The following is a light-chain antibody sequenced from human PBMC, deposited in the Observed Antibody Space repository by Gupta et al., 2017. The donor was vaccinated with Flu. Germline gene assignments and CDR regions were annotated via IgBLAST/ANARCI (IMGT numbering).Light chain of an antibody. Sequence: STLSASVGDRVTITCRASQSINNWLAWYQQKPGKAPKLLIYKASSLQSGVPSRFSGNGSGTEFSLTISSLQPDDFAIYYCHQYNSYSPETFGQGTKLEIK. CDR3: HQYNSYSPET. CDR2: KAS. J-gene: IGKJ2*01. V-gene: IGKV1-5*03. CDR1: QSINNW.